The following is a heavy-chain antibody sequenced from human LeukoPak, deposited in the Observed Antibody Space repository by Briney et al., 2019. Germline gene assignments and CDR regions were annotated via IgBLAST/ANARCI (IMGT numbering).Heavy chain of an antibody. CDR3: ARDPDSGPDL. CDR1: GYNFAHYH. CDR2: LNPNTGDT. J-gene: IGHJ4*02. D-gene: IGHD2-15*01. V-gene: IGHV1-2*02. Sequence: ASVKVSCKASGYNFAHYHTHWVRQAPGQGLEWLGSLNPNTGDTLLAQKFQGRVTMTRDTSITVGYMELSSLTFADTGVYYCARDPDSGPDLWGQGTQVTVAS.